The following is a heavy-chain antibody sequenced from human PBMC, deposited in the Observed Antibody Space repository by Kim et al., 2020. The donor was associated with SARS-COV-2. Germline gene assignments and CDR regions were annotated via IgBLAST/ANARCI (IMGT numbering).Heavy chain of an antibody. V-gene: IGHV4-61*07. J-gene: IGHJ4*02. CDR3: ARHYYDSSGYSTSFDY. Sequence: SLKRRVTISVDTSKNQFSLKLSSVTAADTAVYYCARHYYDSSGYSTSFDYWGQGTLVTVSS. D-gene: IGHD3-22*01.